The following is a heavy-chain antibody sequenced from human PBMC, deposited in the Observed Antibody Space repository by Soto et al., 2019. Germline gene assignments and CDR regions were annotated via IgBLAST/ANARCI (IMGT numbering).Heavy chain of an antibody. D-gene: IGHD6-6*01. CDR2: ISSSSSYI. Sequence: PGGSQRLSCAASGFTFSSYSMNWVRQAPGKGLEWVSSISSSSSYIYYADSVKGRFTISRDNAKNSLYLQMNSLRAEDTAVYYCARDMYSSSGWFDPWGQGTLVTVSS. CDR3: ARDMYSSSGWFDP. V-gene: IGHV3-21*01. CDR1: GFTFSSYS. J-gene: IGHJ5*02.